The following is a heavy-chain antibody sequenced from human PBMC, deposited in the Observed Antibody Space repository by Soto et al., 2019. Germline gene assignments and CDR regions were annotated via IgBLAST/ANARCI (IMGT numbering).Heavy chain of an antibody. Sequence: ASVKVSCKASGYTFANYGISWVRQAPGQGLEWMGWISPYDGDRNFAQKFQGRITMTTDTLTNTVYMGLRSLRSDDTAVFYCARDRGFWTNCVGTEEFDPWGQGTLVTVSS. D-gene: IGHD5-18*01. V-gene: IGHV1-18*04. CDR2: ISPYDGDR. J-gene: IGHJ5*02. CDR3: ARDRGFWTNCVGTEEFDP. CDR1: GYTFANYG.